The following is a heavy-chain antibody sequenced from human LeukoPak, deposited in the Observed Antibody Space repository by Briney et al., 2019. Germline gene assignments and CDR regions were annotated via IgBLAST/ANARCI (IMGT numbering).Heavy chain of an antibody. Sequence: GGSLRLSCAASGFTFSSYAMSWVRQAPGEGLEWLSAIRGSGGNTYYADSVKGRFTISRDNSKNTLYLQMNSLRAEDTAVYYCAKVAFTEEVYYFDYWGQGTLVTVSS. V-gene: IGHV3-23*01. J-gene: IGHJ4*02. D-gene: IGHD3-16*01. CDR3: AKVAFTEEVYYFDY. CDR1: GFTFSSYA. CDR2: IRGSGGNT.